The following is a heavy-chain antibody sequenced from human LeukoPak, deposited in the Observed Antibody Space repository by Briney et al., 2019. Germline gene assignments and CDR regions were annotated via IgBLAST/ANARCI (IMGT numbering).Heavy chain of an antibody. V-gene: IGHV4-34*01. CDR1: GGSFSGYY. J-gene: IGHJ6*03. Sequence: SETLSLTCPVYGGSFSGYYWRWIRQPPGKGLEWIGKIHHSGSTNYNPSLKSRVTISLDTSKNQFSLKLSSVTAADTAVYYCARYSYSASGVYYYYYIDVWGKGTTVTVSS. D-gene: IGHD3-10*01. CDR2: IHHSGST. CDR3: ARYSYSASGVYYYYYIDV.